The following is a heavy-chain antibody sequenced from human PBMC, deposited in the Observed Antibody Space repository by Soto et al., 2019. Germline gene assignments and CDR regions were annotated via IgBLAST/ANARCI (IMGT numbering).Heavy chain of an antibody. V-gene: IGHV3-53*02. CDR1: GFTVSSNY. CDR3: ARDLVDTAMT. Sequence: EVQLVETGGGLIQPGGSLRLSCAASGFTVSSNYMSWVRQAPGKGLEWVSVNYSGGSTYYADSVKGRFTISRDNSKNTLYLQINSLRAEDTAVYYCARDLVDTAMTWGQGTLVTVSS. J-gene: IGHJ4*02. CDR2: NYSGGST. D-gene: IGHD5-18*01.